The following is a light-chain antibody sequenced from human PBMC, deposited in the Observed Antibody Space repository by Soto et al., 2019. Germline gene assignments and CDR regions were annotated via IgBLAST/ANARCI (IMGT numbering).Light chain of an antibody. J-gene: IGLJ1*01. Sequence: SSELTQPPSVSVAPGQTATITCGGNNIGRKSVHWYQQKPGQAPILVVYDDSDRPSGIPERFSGSNSGNTATLTISRVEAGDEADYCCQVWDSSTSHYVFGTGTKLTVL. CDR2: DDS. CDR3: QVWDSSTSHYV. V-gene: IGLV3-21*02. CDR1: NIGRKS.